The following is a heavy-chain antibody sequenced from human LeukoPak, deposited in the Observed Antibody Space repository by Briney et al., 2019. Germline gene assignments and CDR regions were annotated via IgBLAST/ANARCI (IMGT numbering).Heavy chain of an antibody. CDR1: GGTFSSYA. CDR3: ARGYCSGGSCYSLGWFDP. J-gene: IGHJ5*02. Sequence: SVTVSCKASGGTFSSYAISWVRQAPGQGLEWMGGIIPIFGTANYAQKFQGRVTITADKSTSTAYMELSSLRSEDTAVYYCARGYCSGGSCYSLGWFDPWGQGTLVTVSS. D-gene: IGHD2-15*01. CDR2: IIPIFGTA. V-gene: IGHV1-69*06.